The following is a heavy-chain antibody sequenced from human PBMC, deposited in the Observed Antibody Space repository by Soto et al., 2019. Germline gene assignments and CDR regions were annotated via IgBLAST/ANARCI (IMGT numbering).Heavy chain of an antibody. J-gene: IGHJ6*02. CDR1: GDSISRSYW. V-gene: IGHV4-39*01. D-gene: IGHD2-2*01. Sequence: PSETLSLTCAVSGDSISRSYWWSWIRQPPGKGLEWIGSIYYSGTTYYNPSLNSRVTVSVDTSKNQFSLKVTSVTAADTAVYYCARLHGYCISSSCHGHYAMDVWGQGTTVTVS. CDR3: ARLHGYCISSSCHGHYAMDV. CDR2: IYYSGTT.